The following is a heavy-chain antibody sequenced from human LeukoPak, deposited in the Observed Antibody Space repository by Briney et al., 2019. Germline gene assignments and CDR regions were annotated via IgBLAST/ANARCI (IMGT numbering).Heavy chain of an antibody. J-gene: IGHJ5*02. D-gene: IGHD2-21*02. V-gene: IGHV4-4*02. CDR2: IYHSGST. Sequence: PSETLSLTCAVSGGSISSSNWWSWVRQPPGKGLEWIGEIYHSGSTNYNPSLKSRVTISVDKSKNQFSLKLSSVTAADTAVYYCARVVVVTASYNWFDPWGQGTLVTVSS. CDR1: GGSISSSNW. CDR3: ARVVVVTASYNWFDP.